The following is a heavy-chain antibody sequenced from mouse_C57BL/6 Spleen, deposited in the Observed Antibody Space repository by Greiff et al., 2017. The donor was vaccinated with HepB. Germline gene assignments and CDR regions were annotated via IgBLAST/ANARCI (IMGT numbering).Heavy chain of an antibody. Sequence: VQLQQSGAELVKPGASVKLSCKASGYTFTSYWMHWVKQRPGQGLEWIGMIHPNSGSTNYKEKFKSKATLTVDKSSSTAYMQLSSLTSEDSAVYYCAREFYYDYDDYAMDYWGPGTSVTVSS. D-gene: IGHD2-4*01. CDR1: GYTFTSYW. J-gene: IGHJ4*01. CDR2: IHPNSGST. CDR3: AREFYYDYDDYAMDY. V-gene: IGHV1-64*01.